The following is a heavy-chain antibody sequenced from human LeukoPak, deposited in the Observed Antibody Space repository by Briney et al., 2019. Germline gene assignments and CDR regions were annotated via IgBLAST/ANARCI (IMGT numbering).Heavy chain of an antibody. CDR1: GGSISSYY. CDR2: IYYSGGT. Sequence: SETLSLTCTVSGGSISSYYWSWIRQPPGKGLEWIGYIYYSGGTNYNPSLKSRVTISVDTSKNQFSLKLSSVTAADTAVYYCAILVAGAFDIWGQGTMVTVSS. J-gene: IGHJ3*02. CDR3: AILVAGAFDI. V-gene: IGHV4-59*01. D-gene: IGHD6-19*01.